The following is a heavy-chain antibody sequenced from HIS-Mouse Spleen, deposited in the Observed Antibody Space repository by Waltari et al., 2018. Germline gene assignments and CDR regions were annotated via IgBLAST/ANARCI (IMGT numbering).Heavy chain of an antibody. CDR2: IWYDGSNK. CDR1: GFTFSSDG. CDR3: ARDRIAVAATGWFDP. D-gene: IGHD6-19*01. J-gene: IGHJ5*02. Sequence: QVQLVESGGGVVQPGRSLRLPCAASGFTFSSDGMHGVRQVPGKGLEWVAVIWYDGSNKYYADSVKGRFTISRDNSKNTLYLQMNSLRAEDTAVYYCARDRIAVAATGWFDPWGQGTLVTVSS. V-gene: IGHV3-33*01.